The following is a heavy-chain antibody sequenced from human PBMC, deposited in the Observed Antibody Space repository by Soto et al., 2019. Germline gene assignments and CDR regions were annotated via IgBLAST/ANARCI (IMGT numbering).Heavy chain of an antibody. J-gene: IGHJ4*02. CDR2: ISSSGGST. Sequence: ESGGSLVQPGGSLRLSCAASGFTFNTNSMSWVRQAPGKGLEWVSAISSSGGSTYYADSVKGRFIISRDNSQNTLYLQMNSLRAEDTAVYYCAKPDGATYNFRYWGQGTLVTVSS. CDR3: AKPDGATYNFRY. CDR1: GFTFNTNS. D-gene: IGHD1-1*01. V-gene: IGHV3-23*01.